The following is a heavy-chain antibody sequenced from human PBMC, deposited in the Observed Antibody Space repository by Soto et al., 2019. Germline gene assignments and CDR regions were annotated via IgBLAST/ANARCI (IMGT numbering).Heavy chain of an antibody. J-gene: IGHJ4*02. CDR2: ISPDGSDV. Sequence: GESLKIPCAASGFPFTNYWMNWVRQTPGKGLMWVSRISPDGSDVGYADSVEGRFTVSRDNAKNTLYLQMHSLRAEDTAMYYCACWGHIVPVAPSDFDRWGQGTLVTVSS. CDR3: ACWGHIVPVAPSDFDR. D-gene: IGHD2-8*02. CDR1: GFPFTNYW. V-gene: IGHV3-74*01.